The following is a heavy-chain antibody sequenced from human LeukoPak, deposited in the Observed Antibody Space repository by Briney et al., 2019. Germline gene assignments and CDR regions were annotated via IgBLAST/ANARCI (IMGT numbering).Heavy chain of an antibody. Sequence: ASVKVSCKASGYTFTSYYMHWVRQAPGQGLEWMGIINPSAGSTSYAEKFQGRVTMTRDTSTSTVYMELSSLRSEDTAVYYCARVGLVATPRGYFDYRGQGTLVTVSS. CDR2: INPSAGST. J-gene: IGHJ4*02. CDR1: GYTFTSYY. V-gene: IGHV1-46*01. CDR3: ARVGLVATPRGYFDY. D-gene: IGHD5-12*01.